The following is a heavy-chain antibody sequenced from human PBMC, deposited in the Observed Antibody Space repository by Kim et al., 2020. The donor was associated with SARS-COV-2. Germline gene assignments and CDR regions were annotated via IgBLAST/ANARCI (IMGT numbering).Heavy chain of an antibody. CDR2: IRVRTEIT. V-gene: IGHV3-23*01. CDR1: GFTFSSYG. CDR3: AKDLRAGRYHRDADY. D-gene: IGHD3-10*01. J-gene: IGHJ4*01. Sequence: GGSLRLSCEASGFTFSSYGMSWFRQAPGKGLEWVSGIRVRTEITYYADSVKGRFAISRDDSKNTLYLQMNSLRAEDTAVYYCAKDLRAGRYHRDADYWG.